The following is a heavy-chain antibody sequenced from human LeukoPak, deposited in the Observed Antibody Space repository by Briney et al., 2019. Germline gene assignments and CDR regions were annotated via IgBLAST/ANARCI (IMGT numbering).Heavy chain of an antibody. CDR2: IHYSGST. CDR3: ARDAATINFDS. CDR1: GGSISSNY. J-gene: IGHJ4*02. V-gene: IGHV4-59*12. D-gene: IGHD5-24*01. Sequence: PSETLSLTCTVSGGSISSNYWSWIRQPPGKGLEWIGYIHYSGSTNYNPSLKSRVTISIDTSKNQFSLNLSSVTAADTAVYYCARDAATINFDSWGQGTLVTVSS.